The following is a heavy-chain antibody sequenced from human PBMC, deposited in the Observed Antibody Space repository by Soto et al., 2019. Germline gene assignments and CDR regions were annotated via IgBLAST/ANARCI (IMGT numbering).Heavy chain of an antibody. J-gene: IGHJ4*02. CDR1: GFTFNDYY. V-gene: IGHV3-11*01. Sequence: QVQLVESGGGLVKPGGSLRLSCAASGFTFNDYYMSWIRQAPGKGLECVSYISPSGASIYYPDSVKGRFTTSRDNAKNSLYLQMSSLTAEDTAVYYCARVDTTTAYYFDYWGQGTLVTVSS. CDR3: ARVDTTTAYYFDY. D-gene: IGHD5-18*01. CDR2: ISPSGASI.